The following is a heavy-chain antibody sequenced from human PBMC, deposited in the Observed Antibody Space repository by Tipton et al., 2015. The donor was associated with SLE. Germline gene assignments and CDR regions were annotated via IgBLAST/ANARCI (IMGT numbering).Heavy chain of an antibody. D-gene: IGHD3-9*01. CDR1: GFTFRSYA. V-gene: IGHV3-30*04. CDR2: ISYDGSNK. Sequence: SLRLSCAASGFTFRSYAMHWVRQAPGKGLEWVAVISYDGSNKYSADSVKGRFTISRDNSKNTLHLQMNSLRAEDTAVYYCARSPIWDILTGYQDYWGQGTLVTVSS. CDR3: ARSPIWDILTGYQDY. J-gene: IGHJ4*02.